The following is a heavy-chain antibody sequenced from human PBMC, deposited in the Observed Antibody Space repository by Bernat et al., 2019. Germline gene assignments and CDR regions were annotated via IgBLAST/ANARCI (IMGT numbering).Heavy chain of an antibody. CDR1: GFTFDDYA. CDR2: ISGSGGST. D-gene: IGHD6-19*01. V-gene: IGHV3-23*04. CDR3: AKVGGWVFYFDY. J-gene: IGHJ4*02. Sequence: EVQLVESGGGVVQPGGSLRLSCAASGFTFDDYAMHWVRQAPGKGLEWVSGISGSGGSTYYADSVKGRFTISRDNSKNTLYLQMNSLRAEDTAVYYCAKVGGWVFYFDYWGQGTLVTVSS.